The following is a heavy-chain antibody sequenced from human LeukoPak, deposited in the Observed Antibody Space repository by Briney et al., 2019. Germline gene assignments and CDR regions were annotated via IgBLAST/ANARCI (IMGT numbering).Heavy chain of an antibody. CDR3: ARDGVGAT. Sequence: ASETLSLTCTVSGYSITSGYHWGWIRQPPDKGLEWIGNFYQSGISNYNPSLKSRVTISVDASKNQFSLKLSSVTAADTAVYYCARDGVGATWGQGTLVTVSS. V-gene: IGHV4-38-2*02. J-gene: IGHJ4*02. CDR2: FYQSGIS. D-gene: IGHD1-26*01. CDR1: GYSITSGYH.